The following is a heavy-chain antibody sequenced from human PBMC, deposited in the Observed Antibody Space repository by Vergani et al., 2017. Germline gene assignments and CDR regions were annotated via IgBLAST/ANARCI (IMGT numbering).Heavy chain of an antibody. Sequence: QVQLQESGPGLVKPSQTLSLTCTVSGCPISSGGYYWSWIPPHPGKGLEWIGYIYYSWSTYYNPSLKSRVTISVDTSKNQFSLKLSSVTAADTAVYYCAGVRWSSASVNWFDPWGQGTLVTVSS. CDR2: IYYSWST. J-gene: IGHJ5*02. V-gene: IGHV4-31*03. CDR3: AGVRWSSASVNWFDP. CDR1: GCPISSGGYY. D-gene: IGHD6-6*01.